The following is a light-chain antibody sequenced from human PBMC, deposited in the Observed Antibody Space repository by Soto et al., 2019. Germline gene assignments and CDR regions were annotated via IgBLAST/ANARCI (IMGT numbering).Light chain of an antibody. V-gene: IGKV3-20*01. CDR2: GAS. CDR3: QQYGSTIT. CDR1: QSVSSSY. J-gene: IGKJ5*01. Sequence: EIVLTQSPGTLSLSPGERATLSCRASQSVSSSYLAWYQQKPGQAPRVLIYGASSRATGIPDRFSGSGSGTDFTLTISRLAPEDFAVYYCQQYGSTITFGQGTRLEIK.